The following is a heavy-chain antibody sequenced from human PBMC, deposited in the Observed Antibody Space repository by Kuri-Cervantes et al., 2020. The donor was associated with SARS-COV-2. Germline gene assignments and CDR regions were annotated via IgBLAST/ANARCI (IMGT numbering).Heavy chain of an antibody. J-gene: IGHJ5*02. Sequence: SETLSLTCTVSGGSISSGDYYWSWIRQPPGKGLEWIGYIYYSGSTYYNPSLKSRVTISVDTSKNQFSLKLSSVTAADTAVYYCARGRVTMVRGQRRVRFDPWGQGTLVTVSS. V-gene: IGHV4-30-4*01. CDR2: IYYSGST. CDR3: ARGRVTMVRGQRRVRFDP. D-gene: IGHD3-10*01. CDR1: GGSISSGDYY.